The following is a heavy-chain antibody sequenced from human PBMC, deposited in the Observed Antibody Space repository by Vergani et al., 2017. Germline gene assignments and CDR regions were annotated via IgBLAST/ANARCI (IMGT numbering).Heavy chain of an antibody. J-gene: IGHJ5*02. Sequence: QVQLVQSGAEVMKPGSSVKVSCKASGGTFSSYTISWVRQAPGQGLEWMGRIIPILGIANYAQKFQGRVTITADKSTSTAYMELSSLRSEDTAVYYCASAGPSGGWFDPWGQGTLVTVSS. CDR1: GGTFSSYT. V-gene: IGHV1-69*02. D-gene: IGHD1-26*01. CDR2: IIPILGIA. CDR3: ASAGPSGGWFDP.